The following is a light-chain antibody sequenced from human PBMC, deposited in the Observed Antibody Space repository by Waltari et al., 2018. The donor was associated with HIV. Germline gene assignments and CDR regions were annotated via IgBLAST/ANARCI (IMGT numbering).Light chain of an antibody. CDR3: YSTDNSGTHIRV. J-gene: IGLJ2*01. Sequence: SYELTQPPSVSVSPGQTARITCSGDALPKKFAYWYQQTSGQAPVLVIYEDSKRPSGIPQRCSGSSSGTMATLTISGAQVADEADYDCYSTDNSGTHIRVFGGGTKLTVL. CDR2: EDS. V-gene: IGLV3-10*01. CDR1: ALPKKF.